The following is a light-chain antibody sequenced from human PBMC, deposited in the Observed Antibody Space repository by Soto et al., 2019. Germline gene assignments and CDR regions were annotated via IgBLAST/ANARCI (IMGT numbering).Light chain of an antibody. V-gene: IGKV1-6*01. Sequence: IQMTQSPSTLSASVGDRVTITCRASQGIRSALGWYQQKPGKVPKLLIYAASTLQSGVPSRFSGSGFGTDFTLTINSLQPEDFATYYCLLDYAYFWAFGQGTKVDIK. CDR1: QGIRSA. CDR2: AAS. CDR3: LLDYAYFWA. J-gene: IGKJ1*01.